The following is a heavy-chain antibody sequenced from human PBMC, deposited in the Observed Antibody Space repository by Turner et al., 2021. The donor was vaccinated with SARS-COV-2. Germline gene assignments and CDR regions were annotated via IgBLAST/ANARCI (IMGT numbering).Heavy chain of an antibody. CDR1: GCSISSSPYY. V-gene: IGHV4-39*01. CDR2: IYYSGST. Sequence: QLQLQESGAGLVNPSSTLSPTFTVSGCSISSSPYYWGWIRQPPGKGLEWIGSIYYSGSTYYNPSLKRRVTISVDTSKNQFSLKLSSVTAAGAAVYYCARRSEGYYGSGSHWFDPWGQGTLVTVSS. D-gene: IGHD3-10*01. J-gene: IGHJ5*02. CDR3: ARRSEGYYGSGSHWFDP.